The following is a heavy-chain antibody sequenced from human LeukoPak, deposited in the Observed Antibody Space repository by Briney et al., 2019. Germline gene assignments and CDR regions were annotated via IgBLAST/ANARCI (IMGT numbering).Heavy chain of an antibody. Sequence: GGSLRLSSAASGFTVSSDYMSWVRQAPGKGLEWVSVIYGGGTTYYADSVKGRFTISRDNSKNTLFLQMNSLRAEDTAVYYCARDPGIANGMDDWGQGTTVTVFS. V-gene: IGHV3-66*01. CDR3: ARDPGIANGMDD. CDR1: GFTVSSDY. CDR2: IYGGGTT. J-gene: IGHJ6*02. D-gene: IGHD1-26*01.